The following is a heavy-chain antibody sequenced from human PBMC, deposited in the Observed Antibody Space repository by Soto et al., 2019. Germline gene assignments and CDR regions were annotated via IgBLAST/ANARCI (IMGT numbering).Heavy chain of an antibody. D-gene: IGHD1-1*01. Sequence: QVQLQQWGAGLVKPSEPLSLSCAVYGQSFSGHSWAWIRQPPGKGLEWIGEINESGSTYYNPSLKSRVTISTETSKNQFSLKLSSVSAADTAAYFCARGSGIVALPGELEDVKYDYWGQGTRVNVSS. CDR2: INESGST. J-gene: IGHJ4*02. V-gene: IGHV4-34*01. CDR1: GQSFSGHS. CDR3: ARGSGIVALPGELEDVKYDY.